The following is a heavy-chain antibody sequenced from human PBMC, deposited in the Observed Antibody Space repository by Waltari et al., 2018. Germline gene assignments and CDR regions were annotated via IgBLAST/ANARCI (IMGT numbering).Heavy chain of an antibody. CDR3: ARAPTWLVFRSRSYYFDY. V-gene: IGHV3-21*01. J-gene: IGHJ4*02. CDR1: GFTFSRYS. D-gene: IGHD6-19*01. CDR2: ISSSSSYI. Sequence: EVQLVESGGGLVKPGGSLRLSCAASGFTFSRYSMNWVRQAPGKGLEWVSSISSSSSYIYYADSVKGRFTISRDNAKNSLYLQMNSLRAEDTAVYYCARAPTWLVFRSRSYYFDYWGQGTLVTVSS.